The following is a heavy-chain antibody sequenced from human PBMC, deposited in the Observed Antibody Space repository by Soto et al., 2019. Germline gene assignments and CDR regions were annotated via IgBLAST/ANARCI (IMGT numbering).Heavy chain of an antibody. D-gene: IGHD1-26*01. CDR2: ISSGAAYI. V-gene: IGHV3-21*01. J-gene: IGHJ5*02. Sequence: EVQVVESGGGLVKPAGSLTLSCNFTFSLYSMNWVRQAPGKGLEWVASISSGAAYIKYADSVQGRFTISRDNAKSSVSLQMSSLRVEYTAVYFCTRDEGGSYDSWFHPWGQGTQVTVSA. CDR1: TFSLYS. CDR3: TRDEGGSYDSWFHP.